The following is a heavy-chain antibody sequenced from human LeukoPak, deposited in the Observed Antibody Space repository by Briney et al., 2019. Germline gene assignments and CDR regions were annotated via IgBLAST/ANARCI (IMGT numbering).Heavy chain of an antibody. CDR1: GYTFTNYY. V-gene: IGHV1-46*01. D-gene: IGHD2-2*01. CDR3: ARIVGYCSSTSCYADASEDY. J-gene: IGHJ4*02. CDR2: INPSVDTT. Sequence: GASVKVSCKASGYTFTNYYMHWVRQAPGHGLEWMGLINPSVDTTSYAQKFQGRVTITRDTSTSTVYLDLSSLRSADTAVYYCARIVGYCSSTSCYADASEDYWGQGTQVTVSS.